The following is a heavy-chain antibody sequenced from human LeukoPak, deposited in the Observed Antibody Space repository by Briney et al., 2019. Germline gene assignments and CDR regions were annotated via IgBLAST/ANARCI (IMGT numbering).Heavy chain of an antibody. CDR1: GGSISSYY. CDR2: IYYSGST. D-gene: IGHD5-18*01. CDR3: AGGYSYGSTYYYMDV. V-gene: IGHV4-59*01. Sequence: SETLSLTCTVSGGSISSYYWSWIRQPPGKGLEWIGYIYYSGSTNYDPSLKSRVTISVDTSKNQFSLKLSSVTAADTAVYYCAGGYSYGSTYYYMDVWGKGTTVTISS. J-gene: IGHJ6*03.